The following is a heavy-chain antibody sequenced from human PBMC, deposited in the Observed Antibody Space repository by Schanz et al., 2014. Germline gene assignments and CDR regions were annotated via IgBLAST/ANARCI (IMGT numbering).Heavy chain of an antibody. CDR1: GYTFTTYY. V-gene: IGHV1-46*01. D-gene: IGHD5-18*01. CDR2: INPTGGST. J-gene: IGHJ4*02. Sequence: QVQLVQSGAEVKKPGASVKVYCKASGYTFTTYYLHWVRQAPGQGLEWMGIINPTGGSTTYAEKFLGRVTMTSDTSTSTVYMELSRLRSEDMAVYYCARDRVYSYGLPADYWGQGTLVTVSS. CDR3: ARDRVYSYGLPADY.